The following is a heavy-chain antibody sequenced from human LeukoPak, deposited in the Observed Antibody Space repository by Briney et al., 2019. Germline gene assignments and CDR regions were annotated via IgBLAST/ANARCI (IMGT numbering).Heavy chain of an antibody. Sequence: GGSLRLSCAASGFIFSHYGMHWVRQAPGKGLEWVAVIQNDASTENFADSVKGRFTISRDNSKNTLYLQMNSLRAEDTAVYYCARDHHYYGSVNFDYWGQGTLVTVSS. V-gene: IGHV3-30*02. CDR2: IQNDASTE. J-gene: IGHJ4*02. CDR3: ARDHHYYGSVNFDY. CDR1: GFIFSHYG. D-gene: IGHD3-10*01.